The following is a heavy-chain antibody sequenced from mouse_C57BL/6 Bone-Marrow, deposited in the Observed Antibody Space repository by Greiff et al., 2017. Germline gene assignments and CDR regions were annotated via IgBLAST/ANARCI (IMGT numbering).Heavy chain of an antibody. Sequence: QVQLQQSGAELVRPGASVKLSCKASGYTFTDYYINWVKQRPGPGLEWIARIYPGSGNTYYNEKFKGKATLTAEKSSSTAYMQLSSLTSEDSAVYFCARERNYYGNYGFAYWGQGTLVTVSA. CDR2: IYPGSGNT. V-gene: IGHV1-76*01. CDR3: ARERNYYGNYGFAY. CDR1: GYTFTDYY. D-gene: IGHD2-1*01. J-gene: IGHJ3*01.